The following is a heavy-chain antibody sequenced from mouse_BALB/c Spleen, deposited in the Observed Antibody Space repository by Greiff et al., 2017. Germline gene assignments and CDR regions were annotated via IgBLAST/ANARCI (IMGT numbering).Heavy chain of an antibody. V-gene: IGHV5-4*02. J-gene: IGHJ3*01. CDR2: ISDGGSYT. D-gene: IGHD2-4*01. CDR1: GFTFSDYY. CDR3: ARDIYYDYDWFAY. Sequence: DVKLVESGGGLVKPGGSLKLSCAASGFTFSDYYMYWVRQTPEKRLEWVATISDGGSYTYYPDSVKGRFTISRDNAKNNLYLQMSSLKSEDTAMYYCARDIYYDYDWFAYWGQGTLVTVSA.